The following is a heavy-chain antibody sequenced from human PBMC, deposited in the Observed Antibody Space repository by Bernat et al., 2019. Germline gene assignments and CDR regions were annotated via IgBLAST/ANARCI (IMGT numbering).Heavy chain of an antibody. CDR1: GFTFSSYA. J-gene: IGHJ3*02. Sequence: EVQLVESGGGLVQPGGSLRLSCAASGFTFSSYAMSWVRQAPGKGLEWVSAISGSGGSTYYADSVKGRFTISRDNSKNTLYLQMNSLRAEETAVYYCAKVRSQWLVNSWRRAAFDIWGQGTMVTVSS. CDR3: AKVRSQWLVNSWRRAAFDI. D-gene: IGHD6-19*01. CDR2: ISGSGGST. V-gene: IGHV3-23*04.